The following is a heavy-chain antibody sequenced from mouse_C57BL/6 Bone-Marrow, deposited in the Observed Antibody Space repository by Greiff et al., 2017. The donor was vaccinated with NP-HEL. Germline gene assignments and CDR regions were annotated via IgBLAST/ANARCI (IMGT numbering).Heavy chain of an antibody. D-gene: IGHD2-3*01. Sequence: QVQLKESGAELVRPGTSVKMSCKASGYTFTNYWIGWAKQRPGHGLEWIGDIYPGGGYTNYNEKFKGKATLTADKSSSTAYMQFSSLTSEDSAIYYCARSRDGYYDWYFDVWGTGTTVTVSS. CDR1: GYTFTNYW. V-gene: IGHV1-63*01. CDR2: IYPGGGYT. J-gene: IGHJ1*03. CDR3: ARSRDGYYDWYFDV.